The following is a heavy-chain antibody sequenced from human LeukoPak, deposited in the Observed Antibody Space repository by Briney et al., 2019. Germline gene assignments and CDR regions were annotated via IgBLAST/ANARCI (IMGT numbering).Heavy chain of an antibody. J-gene: IGHJ4*02. CDR2: INPNSGGT. CDR3: AGGSGYSSGWHMGY. Sequence: ASVKVSCKASGYTFTGYYMHWVRQAPGQGLAWMGWINPNSGGTNYAQKFQGRVTLTRDTSISTAYMELSRLRSDDTAVYYCAGGSGYSSGWHMGYWGQGTLVTVSS. CDR1: GYTFTGYY. V-gene: IGHV1-2*02. D-gene: IGHD6-19*01.